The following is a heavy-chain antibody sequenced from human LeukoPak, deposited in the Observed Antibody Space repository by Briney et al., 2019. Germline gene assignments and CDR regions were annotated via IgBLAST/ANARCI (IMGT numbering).Heavy chain of an antibody. CDR2: ISYDGSNK. CDR1: GFTFSSYA. J-gene: IGHJ4*02. Sequence: GGSLRLSCAASGFTFSSYAMHWVRQAPGKGLEWVAVISYDGSNKYYTDSVKGRFTISRDNSKNTLYLQMNSLRAEDTAVYYCARDSGSYYFDYWGQGTLVTVSS. V-gene: IGHV3-30*04. D-gene: IGHD1-26*01. CDR3: ARDSGSYYFDY.